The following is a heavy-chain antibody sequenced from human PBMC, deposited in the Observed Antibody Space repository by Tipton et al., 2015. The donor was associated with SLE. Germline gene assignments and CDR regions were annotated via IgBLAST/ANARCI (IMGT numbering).Heavy chain of an antibody. Sequence: SLRLSCAASGFTFSSYGMNWVRQAPGKGLEWVSCISSSSSYICYADSVKGRFTISRDNAKNSLYLQMDSLRAEDTAVYYCARAHGSRRLVPDAFDIWGRGTMVTVSS. CDR2: ISSSSSYI. CDR1: GFTFSSYG. D-gene: IGHD6-19*01. CDR3: ARAHGSRRLVPDAFDI. V-gene: IGHV3-21*01. J-gene: IGHJ3*02.